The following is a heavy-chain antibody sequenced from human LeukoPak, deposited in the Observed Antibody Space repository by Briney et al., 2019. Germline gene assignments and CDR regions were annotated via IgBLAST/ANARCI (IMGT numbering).Heavy chain of an antibody. CDR1: GFTFSSYW. CDR3: AKDISYYYDSSGYYPT. D-gene: IGHD3-22*01. Sequence: QSGGSLRLSCAASGFTFSSYWMSWVRQAPGKGLEWVSAISGSGGSTYYADSVKGRFTISRDNSKNTLYLQMNSLRAEDTAVYYCAKDISYYYDSSGYYPTWGQGTLVTVSS. J-gene: IGHJ5*02. V-gene: IGHV3-23*01. CDR2: ISGSGGST.